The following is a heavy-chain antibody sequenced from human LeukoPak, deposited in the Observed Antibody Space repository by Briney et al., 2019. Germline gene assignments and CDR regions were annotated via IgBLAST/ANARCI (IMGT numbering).Heavy chain of an antibody. V-gene: IGHV1-69*05. D-gene: IGHD3-22*01. CDR1: GGTFSSYA. Sequence: GASVKVSCKASGGTFSSYAISWVRQAPGQGLEWMGGIIPIFGTANYAQKFQGRVTITTDESTSTAYMELSSLRSEDTAVYYCARESRVFIRDGYYLDSWGQGTLVTVSS. J-gene: IGHJ4*02. CDR2: IIPIFGTA. CDR3: ARESRVFIRDGYYLDS.